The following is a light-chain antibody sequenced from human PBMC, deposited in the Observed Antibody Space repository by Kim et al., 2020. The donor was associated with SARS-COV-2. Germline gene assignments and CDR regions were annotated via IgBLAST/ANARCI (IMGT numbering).Light chain of an antibody. J-gene: IGKJ1*01. CDR2: DAS. Sequence: VSPGERATLSCRASQSVSRNLAWYQQKPGRTPRLLIYDASTRATGIPASFSGSGSGTEFTLTISSLQSEDFAVYYCQQYQDWPRTFGQGTKVEIK. CDR1: QSVSRN. V-gene: IGKV3-15*01. CDR3: QQYQDWPRT.